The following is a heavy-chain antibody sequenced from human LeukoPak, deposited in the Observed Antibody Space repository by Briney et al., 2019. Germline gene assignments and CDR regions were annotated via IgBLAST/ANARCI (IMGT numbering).Heavy chain of an antibody. CDR2: IIPIFGTA. D-gene: IGHD6-6*01. V-gene: IGHV1-69*13. CDR3: ARAYSSSYWFDP. J-gene: IGHJ5*02. CDR1: GGTFSSYA. Sequence: GASVKVSCKASGGTFSSYAISWVRQAPGQGLEWMGGIIPIFGTADYAQKFQGRVTITADESTSTAYMELSSLRSEDTAVYYCARAYSSSYWFDPWGQGTLVTVSS.